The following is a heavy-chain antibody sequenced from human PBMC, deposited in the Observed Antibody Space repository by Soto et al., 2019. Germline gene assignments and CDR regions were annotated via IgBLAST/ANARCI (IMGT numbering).Heavy chain of an antibody. CDR3: ARVSSGGPHYFDY. J-gene: IGHJ4*02. Sequence: SATLALPPKASIPSISCNICLGHQQPAGKGLEWIGRIYTSGSTNYNPSLKSRVTMSVDTSKNQFSLKLSSVTAADTAVYYCARVSSGGPHYFDYWGQGTLVTVSS. CDR2: IYTSGST. D-gene: IGHD6-19*01. CDR1: IPSISCNI. V-gene: IGHV4-4*07.